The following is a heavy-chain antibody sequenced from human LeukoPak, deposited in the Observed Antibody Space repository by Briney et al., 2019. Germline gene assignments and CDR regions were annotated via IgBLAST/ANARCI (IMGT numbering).Heavy chain of an antibody. V-gene: IGHV4-59*01. Sequence: SGTLSLTCTVSGGSISSYYWSWIRQPPGKGLEWIGYIYYSGSTNYNPSLKSRVTISVDTSKNQFSLKLSSVTAADTAVYYCARSGGAYYDFWSGYSSDAFDIWGQGTMVTVSS. CDR1: GGSISSYY. J-gene: IGHJ3*02. CDR2: IYYSGST. D-gene: IGHD3-3*01. CDR3: ARSGGAYYDFWSGYSSDAFDI.